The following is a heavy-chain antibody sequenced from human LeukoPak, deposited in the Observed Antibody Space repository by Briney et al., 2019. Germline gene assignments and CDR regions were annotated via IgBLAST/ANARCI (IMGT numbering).Heavy chain of an antibody. CDR3: AREMAHYFDSSGYSF. D-gene: IGHD3-22*01. CDR2: ISSSSSTI. J-gene: IGHJ4*02. Sequence: GGSLRLSCAASGFSFSSSSMNSVRQAPGKGLEWVSYISSSSSTIHYAESVKGRFTISRDNAKNSLYLQMNSLRDEDTAVYYCAREMAHYFDSSGYSFWGQGTLVTVSS. V-gene: IGHV3-48*02. CDR1: GFSFSSSS.